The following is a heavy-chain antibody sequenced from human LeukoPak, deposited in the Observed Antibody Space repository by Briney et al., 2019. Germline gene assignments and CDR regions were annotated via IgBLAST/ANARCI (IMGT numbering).Heavy chain of an antibody. CDR1: GFTFSSYG. J-gene: IGHJ5*02. CDR2: IWSDGSNK. CDR3: ARGGRFRSGGSCYNWFDP. V-gene: IGHV3-33*01. Sequence: SGGSLRLSCAASGFTFSSYGMHWVRQAPGKGLEWVAVIWSDGSNKYYADSVKGRFTISRDNSKNTLYLQMNSLRAEDTAVYYCARGGRFRSGGSCYNWFDPWGQGTLVTVSS. D-gene: IGHD2-15*01.